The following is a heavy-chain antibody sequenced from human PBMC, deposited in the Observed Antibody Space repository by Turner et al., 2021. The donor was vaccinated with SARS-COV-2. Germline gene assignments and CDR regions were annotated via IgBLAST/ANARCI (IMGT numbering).Heavy chain of an antibody. D-gene: IGHD4-4*01. CDR2: TSYDGSKK. Sequence: QVQLVESGGGVVQPGTSLRLSCAATGFTFSSYGMQGVRQAPGKGLEWVAVTSYDGSKKYYADSVKGRFTISRDNSKNTLYLQMNSLRAKDTAVYYCAKQQGLYSNPMYYFDYWGQGTLVTVSS. J-gene: IGHJ4*02. V-gene: IGHV3-30*18. CDR1: GFTFSSYG. CDR3: AKQQGLYSNPMYYFDY.